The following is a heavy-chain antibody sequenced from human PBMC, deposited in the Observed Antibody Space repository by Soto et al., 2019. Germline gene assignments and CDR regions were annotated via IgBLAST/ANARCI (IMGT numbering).Heavy chain of an antibody. D-gene: IGHD6-19*01. J-gene: IGHJ4*02. V-gene: IGHV3-7*04. CDR1: GFTFSDYW. CDR2: IKEDGSEK. Sequence: EVQLVESGGGLVQPGGSLRLSCAASGFTFSDYWMNWLRQAPGKGLEWMANIKEDGSEKYYVDSVRGRFTISRDNAKNALYLLMNNLRAEDTAVYYCARGTVAPELDYWGQGTLFTVSS. CDR3: ARGTVAPELDY.